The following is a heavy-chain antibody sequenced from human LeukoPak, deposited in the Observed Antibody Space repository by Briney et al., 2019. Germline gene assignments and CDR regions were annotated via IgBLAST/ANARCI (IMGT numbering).Heavy chain of an antibody. Sequence: SVKVSCKASGGTFSTFAIGWVRQAPGQGFEWMGRIIPTSSVPNYAQKFRDRLTISADASARTAYLELSSLTSDDTAVYYCAREPRVGESTSTFWGQGTLVTVSS. V-gene: IGHV1-69*13. J-gene: IGHJ4*02. CDR2: IIPTSSVP. CDR3: AREPRVGESTSTF. CDR1: GGTFSTFA. D-gene: IGHD3-16*01.